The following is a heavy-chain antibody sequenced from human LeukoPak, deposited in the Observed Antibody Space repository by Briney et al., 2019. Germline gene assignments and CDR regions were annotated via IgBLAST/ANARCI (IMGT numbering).Heavy chain of an antibody. CDR1: GYTFTGYY. V-gene: IGHV1-2*02. CDR2: INPNSGGT. J-gene: IGHJ5*02. CDR3: ARDGYSSSWRFDP. D-gene: IGHD6-13*01. Sequence: ASVKVSCKASGYTFTGYYMHWVRQAPGQGLGWMGWINPNSGGTNYAQKFQGRVTMTRDTSISTAYMELSRLRSDDTAVYYCARDGYSSSWRFDPWGQGTLVTVSS.